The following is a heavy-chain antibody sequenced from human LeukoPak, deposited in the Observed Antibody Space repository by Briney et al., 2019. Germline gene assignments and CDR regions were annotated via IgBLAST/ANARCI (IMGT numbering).Heavy chain of an antibody. V-gene: IGHV4-34*01. D-gene: IGHD3-10*01. CDR2: INHSGST. CDR3: ARRRLMVRGVIRTFEYFQH. J-gene: IGHJ1*01. Sequence: SETLSLTCVVYGGSFSGYYWSWIRQPPGKGLEWIGEINHSGSTNYNPSLKSRVTISVDASKNQFSLKLSSVTAADTAMYYCARRRLMVRGVIRTFEYFQHWGQGTLATVSS. CDR1: GGSFSGYY.